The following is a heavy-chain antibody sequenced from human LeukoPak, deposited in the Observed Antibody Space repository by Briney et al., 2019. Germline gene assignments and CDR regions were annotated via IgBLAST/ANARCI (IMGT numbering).Heavy chain of an antibody. V-gene: IGHV4-59*01. CDR2: IYYSGST. D-gene: IGHD2-15*01. CDR3: ARGYCSGGSCYPGEFDY. Sequence: PSETLSLTCAVHGGSFSGYYWSWIRQPPGKGLEWIGYIYYSGSTNYNPSLKSRVTISVDTSKNQFSLKLSSVTAADTAVYYCARGYCSGGSCYPGEFDYWGQGTLVTVSS. J-gene: IGHJ4*02. CDR1: GGSFSGYY.